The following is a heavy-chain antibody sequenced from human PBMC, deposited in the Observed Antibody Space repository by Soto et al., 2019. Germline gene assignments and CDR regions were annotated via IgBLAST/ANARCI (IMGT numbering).Heavy chain of an antibody. J-gene: IGHJ4*02. D-gene: IGHD3-16*01. CDR3: ARDIGFDYVN. Sequence: GALRLSCAVSGFNVMSYWMSWVRQAPGKGLEWVASVKEDGSELYYLHSVRGRFSISRDSAGNALHLTMNYLSAEDTGVYFCARDIGFDYVNWGQGIPVTSPQ. CDR1: GFNVMSYW. V-gene: IGHV3-7*01. CDR2: VKEDGSEL.